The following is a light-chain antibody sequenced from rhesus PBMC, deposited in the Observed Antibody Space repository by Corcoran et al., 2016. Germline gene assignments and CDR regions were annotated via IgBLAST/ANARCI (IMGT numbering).Light chain of an antibody. J-gene: IGLJ1*01. CDR1: SSDIGVYND. CDR2: EVN. V-gene: IGLV2S9*01. CDR3: CSYMTGSAYI. Sequence: QSALTQPPSVSKSLGQSVTISCTGTSSDIGVYNDVSWYHQRPDTVPRLLIYEVNKRPSGVSDRFSGSKSGNTASLTISGLSAEDEDYYYCCSYMTGSAYIFGTGTRLTVL.